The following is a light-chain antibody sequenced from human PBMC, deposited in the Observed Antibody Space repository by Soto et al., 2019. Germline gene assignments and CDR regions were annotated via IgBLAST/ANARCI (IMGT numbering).Light chain of an antibody. V-gene: IGKV1-5*01. Sequence: DIQMTQCTSTLSASVGDRVTITCRASQSISTWWAWYQQKAGKAPKGMIYEALSLESGVPSRFSGSGSGTEFTLTISSLEPDDFTTYFCQQYNTYPWTFGQGTKVDIK. CDR3: QQYNTYPWT. CDR2: EAL. CDR1: QSISTW. J-gene: IGKJ1*01.